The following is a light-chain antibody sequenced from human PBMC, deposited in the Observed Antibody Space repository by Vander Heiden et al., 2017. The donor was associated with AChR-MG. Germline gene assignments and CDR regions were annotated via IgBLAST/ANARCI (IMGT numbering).Light chain of an antibody. V-gene: IGKV3-15*01. Sequence: EIKMTQSPATLSVSPGERATLSCRASQFVSSNLAWYQQKPGQAPRLLIYAASIRATGIPARFSGSGSGTDFTLTISSLESEDIAIYYCQQYETWTFGQGTRVDI. CDR1: QFVSSN. CDR2: AAS. J-gene: IGKJ1*01. CDR3: QQYETWT.